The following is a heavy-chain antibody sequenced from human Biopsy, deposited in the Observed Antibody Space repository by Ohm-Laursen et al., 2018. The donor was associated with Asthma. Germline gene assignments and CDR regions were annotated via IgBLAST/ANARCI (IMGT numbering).Heavy chain of an antibody. V-gene: IGHV3-30-3*01. CDR2: ISYDGSNK. J-gene: IGHJ4*02. CDR3: AREGIAVAHFDY. CDR1: GFTFSSYA. Sequence: SSLRLSCAASGFTFSSYATHWVRQAPGKGLEWVAVISYDGSNKYYADSVKGRFTISRDNSKNTLYLQMNSLRAEDTAVYYCAREGIAVAHFDYWGQGTLVTVSS. D-gene: IGHD6-19*01.